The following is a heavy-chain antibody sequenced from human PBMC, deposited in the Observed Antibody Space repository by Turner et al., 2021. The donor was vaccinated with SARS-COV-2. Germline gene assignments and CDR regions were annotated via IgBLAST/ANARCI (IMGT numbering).Heavy chain of an antibody. CDR2: ITGNSNSK. Sequence: DVPLVESGGGLVKRGGSLRLSCAASGFAFNSYIMQWVRQAPGKGLEWVSSITGNSNSKYYSQSVEGRFTISRDNVKNSLYLQMNALRAEDTAVYYCVRDPGGVYAMDVWGQGTTVTVSS. CDR1: GFAFNSYI. V-gene: IGHV3-21*06. D-gene: IGHD3-10*01. CDR3: VRDPGGVYAMDV. J-gene: IGHJ6*02.